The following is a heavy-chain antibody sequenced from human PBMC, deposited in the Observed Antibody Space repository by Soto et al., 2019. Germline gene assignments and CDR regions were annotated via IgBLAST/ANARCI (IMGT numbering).Heavy chain of an antibody. CDR3: AREGVRGMDV. D-gene: IGHD3-16*01. CDR2: ISAYNGNT. Sequence: ASVKVSCKASGYSFTTYGISWVRQAPGQGLEWMGWISAYNGNTNYAQKLQGRVTMTRNTSISTAYMELSSLRSEDTAVYYCAREGVRGMDVWGQGTTVTVSS. J-gene: IGHJ6*02. CDR1: GYSFTTYG. V-gene: IGHV1-18*01.